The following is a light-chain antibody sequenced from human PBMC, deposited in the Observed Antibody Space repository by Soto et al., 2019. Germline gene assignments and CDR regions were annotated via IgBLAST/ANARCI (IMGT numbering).Light chain of an antibody. V-gene: IGLV1-47*01. CDR1: SSNIGSHF. J-gene: IGLJ3*02. CDR3: AVWDQSLTGWV. Sequence: QSVLTQPPSASGTPGQSLTISWSGSSSNIGSHFVYWYQHVPGTAPKLLIFRDGQRPSGVPARFFGSKSGTSASLAFSGLRSEDEADYCCAVWDQSLTGWVFGGGTKLTVL. CDR2: RDG.